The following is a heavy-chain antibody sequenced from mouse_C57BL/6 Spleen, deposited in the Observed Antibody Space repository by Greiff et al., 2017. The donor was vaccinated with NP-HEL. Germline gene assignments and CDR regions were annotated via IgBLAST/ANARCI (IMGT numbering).Heavy chain of an antibody. Sequence: EVKLVESGGGLVKPGGSLKLSCAASGFTFSSYTMSWVRQTPEKRLEWVATISGGGGNTYYPDSVKGRFTISRDNAKNTLYLQMSSLRSEDTALYYCARHDYYYGSSYPNYAMDYWGQGTSVTVSS. V-gene: IGHV5-9*01. CDR2: ISGGGGNT. CDR3: ARHDYYYGSSYPNYAMDY. J-gene: IGHJ4*01. CDR1: GFTFSSYT. D-gene: IGHD1-1*01.